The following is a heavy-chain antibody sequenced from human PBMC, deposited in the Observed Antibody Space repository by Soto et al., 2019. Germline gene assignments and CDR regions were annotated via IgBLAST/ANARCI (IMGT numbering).Heavy chain of an antibody. V-gene: IGHV1-69*02. CDR3: AVYCGRGSCRTDS. Sequence: QVHLVQSGAEVKKPGSSVTVSCKASGGTFSTLIINWVRQAPGQGLEWMGRIIPVIDISNYAQKVQGRVTIPADKSTTTAYMEVSSLRSKDTAIYYCAVYCGRGSCRTDSWGQGTLVIVSS. CDR2: IIPVIDIS. D-gene: IGHD3-10*02. J-gene: IGHJ4*02. CDR1: GGTFSTLI.